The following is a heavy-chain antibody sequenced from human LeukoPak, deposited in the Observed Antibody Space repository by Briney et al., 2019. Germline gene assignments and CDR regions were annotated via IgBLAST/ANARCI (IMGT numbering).Heavy chain of an antibody. CDR3: ARQPANTAAFDV. D-gene: IGHD5-18*01. J-gene: IGHJ3*01. V-gene: IGHV4-4*08. CDR2: VRANGEN. Sequence: SETLSLTCTVSGGPINAFYWSWIRQPPGKGLEWIAYVRANGENNYNPSLKSRVAISLDTANSQISLRLNFVTAADTAIYYCARQPANTAAFDVWGQGTMVTVSS. CDR1: GGPINAFY.